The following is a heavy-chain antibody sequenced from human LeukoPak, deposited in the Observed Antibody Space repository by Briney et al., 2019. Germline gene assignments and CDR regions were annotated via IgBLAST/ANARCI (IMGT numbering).Heavy chain of an antibody. CDR2: INHSGST. V-gene: IGHV4-34*01. CDR1: GGSFSGYY. Sequence: PSETLSLTCAVYGGSFSGYYWSWIRQPPGKGLEWIGEINHSGSTYYNPSLKSRVTISVDTSKNQFSLKLSSVTAADTAVYYCARPGYSSSWYGFGYFQHWGQGTLVTVSS. J-gene: IGHJ1*01. CDR3: ARPGYSSSWYGFGYFQH. D-gene: IGHD6-13*01.